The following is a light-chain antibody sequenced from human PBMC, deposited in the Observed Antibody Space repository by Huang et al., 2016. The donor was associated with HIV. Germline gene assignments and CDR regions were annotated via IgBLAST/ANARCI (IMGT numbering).Light chain of an antibody. CDR1: QSISNF. CDR2: EAS. V-gene: IGKV1-39*01. Sequence: DIHMTQSPSSLSASVGDRVTITCRSSQSISNFLNWYHQKPGQAPKRLIYEASTLQSGVASRFSGGGSGTDFTLTISTLRPEDIAVYYCQQTYSPLRVTFGPGTKVNI. J-gene: IGKJ3*01. CDR3: QQTYSPLRVT.